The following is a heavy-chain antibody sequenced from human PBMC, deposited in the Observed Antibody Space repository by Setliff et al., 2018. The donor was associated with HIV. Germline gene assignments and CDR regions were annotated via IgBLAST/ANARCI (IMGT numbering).Heavy chain of an antibody. V-gene: IGHV1-18*01. Sequence: ASVKVSCKASGYTFTSYGISWVRQAPGQGLEWMGWISAYNGNTNYAQKLQGRVTMTTDTSTTTAYMELRSLRSDDTAVYYCATLAVDYYYSGRGYYFMDVWGKGTTVTVSS. CDR2: ISAYNGNT. CDR1: GYTFTSYG. J-gene: IGHJ6*03. CDR3: ATLAVDYYYSGRGYYFMDV. D-gene: IGHD3-10*01.